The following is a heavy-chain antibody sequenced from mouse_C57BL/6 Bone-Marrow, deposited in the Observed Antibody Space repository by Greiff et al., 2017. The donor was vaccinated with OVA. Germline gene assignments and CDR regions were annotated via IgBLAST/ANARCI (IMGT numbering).Heavy chain of an antibody. CDR3: ARITTVVATKLGRAYFDY. CDR2: INYDGSST. D-gene: IGHD1-1*01. V-gene: IGHV5-16*01. CDR1: GFTFSDYY. Sequence: EVKLMESEGGLVQPGSSMKLSCTASGFTFSDYYMAWVRQVPEKGLEWVANINYDGSSTYYLDSLKSRFIISRDNAKNILYLQMSSLKSEDTATYYCARITTVVATKLGRAYFDYWGQGTTLTVSS. J-gene: IGHJ2*01.